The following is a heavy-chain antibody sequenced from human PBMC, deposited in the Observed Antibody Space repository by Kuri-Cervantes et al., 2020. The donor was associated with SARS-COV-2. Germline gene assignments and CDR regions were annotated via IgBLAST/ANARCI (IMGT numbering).Heavy chain of an antibody. D-gene: IGHD3-22*01. V-gene: IGHV4-39*01. CDR3: ATLAPYYLQTSGFCPY. J-gene: IGHJ4*02. CDR2: ISYSGNT. Sequence: ESLKISCTVSGGSISSSSNDWGWVRQSPGKGLGWIGSISYSGNTYSNPSLKSRVSISVDTSKNQFSLRLTSVTAADTAVYYCATLAPYYLQTSGFCPYWGQGSLVTVSS. CDR1: GGSISSSSND.